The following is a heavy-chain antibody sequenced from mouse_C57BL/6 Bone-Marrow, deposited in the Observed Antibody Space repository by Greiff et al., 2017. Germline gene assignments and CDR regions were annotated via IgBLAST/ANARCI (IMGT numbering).Heavy chain of an antibody. V-gene: IGHV1-69*01. J-gene: IGHJ2*01. CDR2: IDPSDSYT. Sequence: QVQLQQPGAELVMPGASVKLSCKASGYTFTSYWMHWVKQRPGQGLEWIGEIDPSDSYTNYNQKFKGKSTLTVDKSSSTAYMQLSSLTSEDSAVYYCARETTVVDFDYWGQGTTLTVSS. CDR3: ARETTVVDFDY. CDR1: GYTFTSYW. D-gene: IGHD1-1*01.